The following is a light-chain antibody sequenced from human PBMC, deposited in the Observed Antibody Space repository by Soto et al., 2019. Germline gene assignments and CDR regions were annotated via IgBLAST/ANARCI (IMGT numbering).Light chain of an antibody. Sequence: DIELTQSPGTLSLSPGERATLSCRASQSVRSRYLAWYQQKPGQAPRLLISGASSWPTCIPDRFSGSGSGTDFTLTISRLQPEDFALYYCQQSGSFPPVTFGHGTKLEIK. J-gene: IGKJ2*01. CDR2: GAS. CDR1: QSVRSRY. CDR3: QQSGSFPPVT. V-gene: IGKV3-20*01.